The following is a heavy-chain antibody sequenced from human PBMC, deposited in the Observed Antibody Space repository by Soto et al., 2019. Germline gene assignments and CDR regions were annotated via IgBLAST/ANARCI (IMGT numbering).Heavy chain of an antibody. V-gene: IGHV3-30-3*01. Sequence: QVQLVESGGGVVQPGRSLRLSCAASGFTFSSYAMHWVRQAPGKGLEWVAVISYDGSNKYYADSVKGRFTISRDNSKSTLYLQMNSLRAEDTAVYYCARDLGLFVSQTNAAFDYWGQGTLVTVSS. J-gene: IGHJ4*02. CDR1: GFTFSSYA. CDR2: ISYDGSNK. D-gene: IGHD3-16*01. CDR3: ARDLGLFVSQTNAAFDY.